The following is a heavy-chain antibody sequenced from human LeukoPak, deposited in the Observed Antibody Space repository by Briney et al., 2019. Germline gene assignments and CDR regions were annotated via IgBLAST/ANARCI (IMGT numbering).Heavy chain of an antibody. J-gene: IGHJ4*02. V-gene: IGHV4-39*07. CDR1: GCSISSGSYY. Sequence: PSQTLSLTCTVSGCSISSGSYYWGWIRQPPGKGLEWNGSIYYSGSTYYNPSLKSRVTISVDTSKNQFSLKLSSVTAADTAVYCCARDSWYSSSWYEVDYWGQGTLVTVSS. CDR2: IYYSGST. CDR3: ARDSWYSSSWYEVDY. D-gene: IGHD6-13*01.